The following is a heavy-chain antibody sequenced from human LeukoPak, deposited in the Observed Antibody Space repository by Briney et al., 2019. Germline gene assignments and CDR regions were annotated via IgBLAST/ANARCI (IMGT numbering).Heavy chain of an antibody. Sequence: GGSLRLSCAASAFTFSSYSMNWVRQAPGKGLERVSSISSSSSYIYYAASVRGRFTISRDNAKNSLYLQMNSLRAEDTAVYGCASQETMVRGVTDYWGQGTLVTGSS. J-gene: IGHJ4*02. D-gene: IGHD3-10*01. V-gene: IGHV3-21*01. CDR2: ISSSSSYI. CDR3: ASQETMVRGVTDY. CDR1: AFTFSSYS.